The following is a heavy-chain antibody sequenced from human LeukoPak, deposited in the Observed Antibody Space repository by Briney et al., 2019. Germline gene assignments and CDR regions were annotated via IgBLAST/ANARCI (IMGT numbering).Heavy chain of an antibody. CDR3: ATEGIAVAGTPY. J-gene: IGHJ4*02. V-gene: IGHV1-24*01. CDR2: FDPEDGET. D-gene: IGHD6-19*01. CDR1: GYTLTELS. Sequence: GGSVKVSCKVSGYTLTELSMHWVRQAPGKGLEWMGGFDPEDGETIYAQKFQGRVTMTEDTSTDTAYMELSSLRSEDTAVYYCATEGIAVAGTPYWGQRTVVTVSS.